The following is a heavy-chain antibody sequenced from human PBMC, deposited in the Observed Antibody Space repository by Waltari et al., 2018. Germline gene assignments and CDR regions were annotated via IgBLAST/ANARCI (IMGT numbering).Heavy chain of an antibody. Sequence: QVQLVQSGAEVKKPGASVKGSCKASGHTFRNYDITWVRQAPGQGLEWMGWVNPNSGNSNSGQRFRGRVAMTTDTSVNTAHMELSSLTSEDTAVYYCARAIRNELLSDFWGQGTLVAVS. CDR3: ARAIRNELLSDF. J-gene: IGHJ4*02. CDR2: VNPNSGNS. CDR1: GHTFRNYD. D-gene: IGHD1-1*01. V-gene: IGHV1-8*02.